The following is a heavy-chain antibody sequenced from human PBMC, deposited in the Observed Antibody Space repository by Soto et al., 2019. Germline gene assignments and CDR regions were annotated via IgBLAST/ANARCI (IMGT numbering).Heavy chain of an antibody. Sequence: SETLSLTCFISGYSVSSNSAGWNWIRQSPSRGLEWLGRTYYKSKWNNDYALSVKSRITINPDTSKNQFSLHLYSVTPEDTAVYYCTGITWFRGMDVWGQGTPVTVSS. J-gene: IGHJ6*02. D-gene: IGHD3-10*01. V-gene: IGHV6-1*01. CDR2: TYYKSKWNN. CDR3: TGITWFRGMDV. CDR1: GYSVSSNSAG.